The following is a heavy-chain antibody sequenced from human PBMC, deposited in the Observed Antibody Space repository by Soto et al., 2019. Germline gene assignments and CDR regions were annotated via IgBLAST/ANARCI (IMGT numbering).Heavy chain of an antibody. V-gene: IGHV3-7*01. CDR2: IKQDGSEK. D-gene: IGHD5-12*01. Sequence: SGGSLRLSCAASGFTFSSYWMSWVRQAPGKGLEWVANIKQDGSEKYYVDSVKGRFTISRDNAKNSLYLQMNSLRSEDTAVYYCARAGGYSGYDNWFDPWGQGTLGTVSS. CDR1: GFTFSSYW. CDR3: ARAGGYSGYDNWFDP. J-gene: IGHJ5*02.